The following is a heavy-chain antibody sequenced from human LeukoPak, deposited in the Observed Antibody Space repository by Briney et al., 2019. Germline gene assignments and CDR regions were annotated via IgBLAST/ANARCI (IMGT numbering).Heavy chain of an antibody. CDR2: IKQDGSEK. J-gene: IGHJ4*02. D-gene: IGHD5-18*01. CDR3: ARDRDTAMVDDY. V-gene: IGHV3-7*01. Sequence: GGSLRLSCAASGFTFSSYAMSWVRQAPGKGLEWVANIKQDGSEKYYVDSVKGRFTISRDNAKNSLYLQMNSLRAEDTAVYYCARDRDTAMVDDYWGQGTPVTVSS. CDR1: GFTFSSYA.